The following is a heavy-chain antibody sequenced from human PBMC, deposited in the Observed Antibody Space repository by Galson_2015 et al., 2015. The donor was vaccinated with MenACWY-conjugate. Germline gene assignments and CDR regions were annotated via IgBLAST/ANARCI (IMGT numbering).Heavy chain of an antibody. Sequence: LRLSCAASGFTFSSYEMNWVRQAPGKGLEWVSYISSSGSTIYYADSVKGRSTISRDNAKNSLYLQMNSLRAEDTAVYYCARGRIGELFEVWHYFDYWGQGTLVTVSS. CDR2: ISSSGSTI. V-gene: IGHV3-48*03. CDR1: GFTFSSYE. CDR3: ARGRIGELFEVWHYFDY. J-gene: IGHJ4*02. D-gene: IGHD3-10*01.